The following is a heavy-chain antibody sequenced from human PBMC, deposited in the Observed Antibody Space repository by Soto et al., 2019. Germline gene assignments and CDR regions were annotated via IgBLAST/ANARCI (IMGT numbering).Heavy chain of an antibody. D-gene: IGHD2-2*01. CDR3: AGGLVVPAGIRYYYYGMDV. CDR2: IIPIFNTA. J-gene: IGHJ6*02. CDR1: GGTFSNYA. V-gene: IGHV1-69*06. Sequence: SVKVSCKASGGTFSNYAISWVRQAPGQGLEWMGGIIPIFNTANYAQKFQGRVTITADKSTSTAYMELSSLRSEDTAVYYCAGGLVVPAGIRYYYYGMDVWGQGTTVTVSS.